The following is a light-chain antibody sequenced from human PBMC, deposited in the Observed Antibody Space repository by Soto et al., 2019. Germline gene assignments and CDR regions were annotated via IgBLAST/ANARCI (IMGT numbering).Light chain of an antibody. CDR1: QSISTY. J-gene: IGKJ5*01. CDR3: QQSYSAPIT. V-gene: IGKV1-39*01. Sequence: DIQINQAPSSLSAAVGGRGPITCRASQSISTYLNWYQQKPGKAPTLLIYTASTLQSAVPSRFSASGSGTGFTLTISSLQPEDFATYYCQQSYSAPITFGQGTRLEIK. CDR2: TAS.